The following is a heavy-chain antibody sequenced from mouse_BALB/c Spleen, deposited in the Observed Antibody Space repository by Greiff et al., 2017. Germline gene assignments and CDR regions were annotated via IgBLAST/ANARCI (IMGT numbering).Heavy chain of an antibody. CDR1: GYTFTSYY. Sequence: QVQLQQSGAELVKPGASVKLSCKASGYTFTSYYMYWVKQRPGQGLEWIGEINPSNGGTSYNQKFKGKATLTVDKSSSTAYMELRSLTSEDSAVYYCARDYYRYDGPFAYWGQGTLVTVSA. CDR2: INPSNGGT. V-gene: IGHV1-53*01. J-gene: IGHJ3*01. CDR3: ARDYYRYDGPFAY. D-gene: IGHD2-14*01.